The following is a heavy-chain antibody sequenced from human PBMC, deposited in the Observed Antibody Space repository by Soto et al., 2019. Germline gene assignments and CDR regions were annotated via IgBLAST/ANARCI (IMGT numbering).Heavy chain of an antibody. CDR3: AAPKGTYYYDSSGYYPLDY. CDR2: IVVGSGNT. D-gene: IGHD3-22*01. Sequence: SVKVSCKASGFTFTSSAVQWVRQARGQRLEWIGWIVVGSGNTNYAQKFQERVTITRDMSTSTAYMELSSLRSEDTAVYYCAAPKGTYYYDSSGYYPLDYWGQGTLVTVSS. CDR1: GFTFTSSA. J-gene: IGHJ4*02. V-gene: IGHV1-58*01.